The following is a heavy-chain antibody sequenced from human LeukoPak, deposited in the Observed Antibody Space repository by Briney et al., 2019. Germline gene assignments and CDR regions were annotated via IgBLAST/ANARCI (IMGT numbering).Heavy chain of an antibody. J-gene: IGHJ4*02. CDR2: IYYSGST. V-gene: IGHV4-59*01. Sequence: SETLSLTCTVSGGSISSYYWSWIRQPPGKGLEWIGYIYYSGSTNYNPSLKSRGTISVDTSKNQFSLKLSSVTAADTAVYYCARGNYGDYGGDFDYWGQGTLVTVSS. D-gene: IGHD4-17*01. CDR1: GGSISSYY. CDR3: ARGNYGDYGGDFDY.